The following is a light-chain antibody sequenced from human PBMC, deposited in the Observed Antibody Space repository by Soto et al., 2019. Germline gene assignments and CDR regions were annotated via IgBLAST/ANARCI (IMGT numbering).Light chain of an antibody. Sequence: QAVVTQPASVSGSPGQSITISCTDISSDLGNYNLVSWYQQHPGKAPKLLIYAGNKRPSGLSTRFSGSNSGNTASLTIYGLQAEDEADYYCCSFSGRSTYVFGTGTKLTVL. V-gene: IGLV2-23*01. CDR3: CSFSGRSTYV. J-gene: IGLJ1*01. CDR1: SSDLGNYNL. CDR2: AGN.